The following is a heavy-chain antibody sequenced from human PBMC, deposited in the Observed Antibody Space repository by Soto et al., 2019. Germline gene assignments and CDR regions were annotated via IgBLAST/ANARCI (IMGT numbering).Heavy chain of an antibody. Sequence: PGGSLRLSCAASGFTFSDYYMSWIRQAPGKGLEWVSYISSSGSTIYYADSVKGRFTISRDNAKNSLYLQMNSLRAEDTAVYYCARDPLGYCSGGSCYPNWFDPWGQGTLVTVSS. J-gene: IGHJ5*02. V-gene: IGHV3-11*01. CDR1: GFTFSDYY. D-gene: IGHD2-15*01. CDR2: ISSSGSTI. CDR3: ARDPLGYCSGGSCYPNWFDP.